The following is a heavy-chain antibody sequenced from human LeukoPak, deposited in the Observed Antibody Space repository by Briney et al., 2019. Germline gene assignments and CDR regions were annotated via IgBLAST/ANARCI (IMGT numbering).Heavy chain of an antibody. D-gene: IGHD2-2*01. CDR3: ARDHCSSTSCRFDP. J-gene: IGHJ5*02. CDR1: GGSISSGSYY. Sequence: SETLSLTCTVSGGSISSGSYYWSWIRQPAGKGLEWIGRIYTSGSTNYNPSLKSRVTISVDTSKNQFSLKLSSVTAADTAVYYCARDHCSSTSCRFDPWGQGTLVTVSS. CDR2: IYTSGST. V-gene: IGHV4-61*02.